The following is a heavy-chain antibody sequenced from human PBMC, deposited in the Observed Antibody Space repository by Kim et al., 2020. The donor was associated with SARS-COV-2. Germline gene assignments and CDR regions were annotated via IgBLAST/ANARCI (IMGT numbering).Heavy chain of an antibody. V-gene: IGHV3-30*18. Sequence: GGSLRLSCAASGFTFSSYGMHWVRQAPGKGLEWVAVISYDGSNKYYADSVKGRFTISRDNSKNTLYLQMNSLRAEDTAVYYCAKDPRVSFGGVYYYYGMDVWGQGTTVTVSS. J-gene: IGHJ6*02. D-gene: IGHD3-10*01. CDR3: AKDPRVSFGGVYYYYGMDV. CDR2: ISYDGSNK. CDR1: GFTFSSYG.